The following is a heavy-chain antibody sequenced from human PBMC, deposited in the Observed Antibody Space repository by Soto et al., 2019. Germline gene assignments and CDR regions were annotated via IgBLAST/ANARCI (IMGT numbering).Heavy chain of an antibody. V-gene: IGHV3-15*07. CDR1: GLVFSNAW. J-gene: IGHJ6*02. CDR2: MKSKIDGGKT. Sequence: EVELVESGGGLVEPGGSLRLSCAASGLVFSNAWMNWVRQGPGKGLEWVGRMKSKIDGGKTDYAAPVKGRFTLSTDDSKNTLLLQLNSLKIEDTGVYYCTMGLGYCGTSSCPAQYYGMDVWGHGTTVIVSS. D-gene: IGHD2-15*01. CDR3: TMGLGYCGTSSCPAQYYGMDV.